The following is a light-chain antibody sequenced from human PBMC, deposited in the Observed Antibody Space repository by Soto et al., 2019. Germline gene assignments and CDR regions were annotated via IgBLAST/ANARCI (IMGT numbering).Light chain of an antibody. CDR2: DVS. Sequence: SALTQPASVSGSPGQSITLSCTGTSSDVGGYNYVSWYQQHPGKAPKLMIYDVSNRPSGVSNRFSGSKSGNTASLTISGLQAEDEADYYCSSYTSSSTLPVFGGGTKLTVL. J-gene: IGLJ2*01. V-gene: IGLV2-14*01. CDR3: SSYTSSSTLPV. CDR1: SSDVGGYNY.